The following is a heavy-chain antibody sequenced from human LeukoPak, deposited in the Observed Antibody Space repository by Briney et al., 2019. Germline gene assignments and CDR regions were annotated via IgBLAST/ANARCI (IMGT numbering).Heavy chain of an antibody. V-gene: IGHV3-7*01. Sequence: GGSLRLSCAASGFSFNSYWMSWVRQAPGKGVEWVANIKQDGSETYHVDSVKGRFTISRDNAKNSLYLQMNSLRAEDTAVYYCARVDGSSSCPDYWGQGTLVTVSS. J-gene: IGHJ4*02. CDR1: GFSFNSYW. D-gene: IGHD6-19*01. CDR2: IKQDGSET. CDR3: ARVDGSSSCPDY.